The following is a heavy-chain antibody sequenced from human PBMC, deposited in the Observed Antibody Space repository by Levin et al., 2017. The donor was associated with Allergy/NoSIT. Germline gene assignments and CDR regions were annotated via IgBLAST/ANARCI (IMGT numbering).Heavy chain of an antibody. D-gene: IGHD4-17*01. CDR2: IYSGGST. Sequence: GESLKISCAASGFTVSSHYMSWVRQAPGKGLEWVSVIYSGGSTYYADSVKGRFTISRDNSKNTLYLQMNSLRAEDTAVYYCARRHDYGDYAPYGMDGWGQGTTVTVSS. CDR1: GFTVSSHY. CDR3: ARRHDYGDYAPYGMDG. J-gene: IGHJ6*02. V-gene: IGHV3-53*01.